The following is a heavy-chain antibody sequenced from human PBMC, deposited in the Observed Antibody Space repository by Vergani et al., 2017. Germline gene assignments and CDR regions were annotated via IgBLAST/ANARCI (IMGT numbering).Heavy chain of an antibody. Sequence: QVQLQESGPGLVKPSQTLSLTCTVSGGSINSHNYYWSWIRQPAGKGLEWIGRIHTGGSTNYNPSLKSRVTMSEDTSKNQFSLNLTSVTAADTAVYFCARGSCLGGSCYKPLFYYWGQGILVTVSS. CDR2: IHTGGST. V-gene: IGHV4-61*02. CDR3: ARGSCLGGSCYKPLFYY. CDR1: GGSINSHNYY. J-gene: IGHJ4*02. D-gene: IGHD2-15*01.